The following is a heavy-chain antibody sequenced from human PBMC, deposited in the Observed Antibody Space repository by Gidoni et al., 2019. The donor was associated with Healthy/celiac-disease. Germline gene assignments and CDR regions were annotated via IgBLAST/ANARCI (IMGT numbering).Heavy chain of an antibody. J-gene: IGHJ4*02. Sequence: QLQLQQSGPGLVKPSQTLSLTCAISGDRLFSNIAAWNCIRQSPSRGLEWLGRTYYMSKWYNDYAVSVKSRITINPDTSKNQFSLQLNSVTPEDTAVYYCARDFSYDYIWGSYRYFDYWGQGTLVTVSS. CDR3: ARDFSYDYIWGSYRYFDY. D-gene: IGHD3-16*02. V-gene: IGHV6-1*01. CDR2: TYYMSKWYN. CDR1: GDRLFSNIAA.